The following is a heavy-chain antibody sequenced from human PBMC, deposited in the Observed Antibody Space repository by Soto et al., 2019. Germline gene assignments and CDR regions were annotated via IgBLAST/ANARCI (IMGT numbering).Heavy chain of an antibody. CDR3: ASRSYSSGWYDDAFDI. CDR1: GFTFSSYA. D-gene: IGHD6-19*01. Sequence: GGSLRLSCAASGFTFSSYAMHWVRQAPGKGLEWVAVISYDGSNKYYADSVKGRFTISRDNSKNTLYLQMNSLRAEDTAVYYCASRSYSSGWYDDAFDIWGQGTMVTGSS. J-gene: IGHJ3*02. CDR2: ISYDGSNK. V-gene: IGHV3-30-3*01.